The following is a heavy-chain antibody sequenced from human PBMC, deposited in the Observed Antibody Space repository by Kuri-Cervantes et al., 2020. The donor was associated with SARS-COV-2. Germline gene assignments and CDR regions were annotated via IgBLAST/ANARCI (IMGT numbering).Heavy chain of an antibody. CDR3: ARHYYGSGSYYNWSSFDY. V-gene: IGHV4-39*01. CDR2: IYYSGST. J-gene: IGHJ4*02. Sequence: LETLCVTCTASDGSISSSSYYWGWIRQPPGKGLEWIGSIYYSGSTYYNPSLKSRVTISVDTSKNQFSLKLSSVTAADTAVYYCARHYYGSGSYYNWSSFDYWGQGTLVTVSS. D-gene: IGHD3-10*01. CDR1: DGSISSSSYY.